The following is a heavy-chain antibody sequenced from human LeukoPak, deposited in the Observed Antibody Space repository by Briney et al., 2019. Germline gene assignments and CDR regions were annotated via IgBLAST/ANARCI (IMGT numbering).Heavy chain of an antibody. Sequence: SETLSLTCTVSGGSIGSTNYYWGWIRQPPGKGLEWIGSIYYSGSTYYNPSLKSRVTISVDTSKNQFSLKLSSVTAADTAVYYCARAYYYDSSGYYRIAGFDYWGQGTLVTVSS. CDR3: ARAYYYDSSGYYRIAGFDY. CDR2: IYYSGST. D-gene: IGHD3-22*01. CDR1: GGSIGSTNYY. J-gene: IGHJ4*02. V-gene: IGHV4-39*07.